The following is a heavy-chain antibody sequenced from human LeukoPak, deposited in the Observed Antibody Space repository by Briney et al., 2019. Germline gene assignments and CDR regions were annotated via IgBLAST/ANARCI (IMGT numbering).Heavy chain of an antibody. V-gene: IGHV4-61*02. CDR2: IYTSGST. CDR1: GGSISSGSYY. CDR3: ARANSGSWAYYYYMDV. J-gene: IGHJ6*03. D-gene: IGHD6-13*01. Sequence: PSETLSLTCTVSGGSISSGSYYWSWIRQPAGKGLEWIGRIYTSGSTNYNPSLKSRVTISVDTSKNQFSLKLSSVTAADTAVYYCARANSGSWAYYYYMDVWGKGTTVTISS.